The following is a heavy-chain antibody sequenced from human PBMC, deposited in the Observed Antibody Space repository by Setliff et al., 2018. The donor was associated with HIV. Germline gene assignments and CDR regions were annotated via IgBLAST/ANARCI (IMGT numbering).Heavy chain of an antibody. CDR3: AHTFLDSVDYFEYFDY. CDR2: IYWDDDM. V-gene: IGHV2-5*02. CDR1: GFSLTSSGVG. J-gene: IGHJ4*02. Sequence: GSGPTLVNPTQTLTLTCTFSGFSLTSSGVGVGWVRQPPGKALEWLGIIYWDDDMRYRPSLMNRLTITKDTSKNQVVLTMTNMDPVDTAPYSCAHTFLDSVDYFEYFDYCCQGTLVTVSS. D-gene: IGHD4-17*01.